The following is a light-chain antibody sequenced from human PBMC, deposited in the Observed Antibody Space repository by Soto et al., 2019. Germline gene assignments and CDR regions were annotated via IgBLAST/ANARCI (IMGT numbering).Light chain of an antibody. J-gene: IGLJ1*01. V-gene: IGLV1-51*01. Sequence: QSVLTQPPSVSAAPGQKVTISCSGSNSNVGSNYVSWYQHLPGTAPKLLIYNNNQRPSGIRDRFSGSRSGTSATLDISGLQAEDEADYYCISYTSTTTPFVFGTGTKVTVL. CDR3: ISYTSTTTPFV. CDR1: NSNVGSNY. CDR2: NNN.